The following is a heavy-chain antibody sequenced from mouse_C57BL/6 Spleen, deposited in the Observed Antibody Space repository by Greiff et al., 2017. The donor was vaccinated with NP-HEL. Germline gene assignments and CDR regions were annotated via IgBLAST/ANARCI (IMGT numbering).Heavy chain of an antibody. Sequence: EVHLVESGGGLVQPGGSMKLSCAASGFTFSDAWMDWVRQSPEKGLEWVAEIRNKANNHATYYAESVKGRFTISRDDSKSSVYLQMNSLRAEDTGIYYCTSLYYDYEGWFAYWSQGTLVTVSA. CDR1: GFTFSDAW. V-gene: IGHV6-6*01. D-gene: IGHD2-4*01. CDR3: TSLYYDYEGWFAY. CDR2: IRNKANNHAT. J-gene: IGHJ3*01.